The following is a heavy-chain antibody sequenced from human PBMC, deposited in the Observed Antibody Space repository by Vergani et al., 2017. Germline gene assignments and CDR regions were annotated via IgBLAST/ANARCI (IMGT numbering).Heavy chain of an antibody. CDR2: IYYSGST. CDR1: GGSISSGDYY. Sequence: QVQLQESGPGLVKPSQTLSLTCTVSGGSISSGDYYWSWIRQPPGKGLEWIGYIYYSGSTYYNPSLKSRVTISVDTSKNQFSLKLSSVTAADTAVYYCASSPSYYDSSVYTPWAFDIWGQGTMVTVSS. V-gene: IGHV4-30-4*08. D-gene: IGHD3-22*01. J-gene: IGHJ3*02. CDR3: ASSPSYYDSSVYTPWAFDI.